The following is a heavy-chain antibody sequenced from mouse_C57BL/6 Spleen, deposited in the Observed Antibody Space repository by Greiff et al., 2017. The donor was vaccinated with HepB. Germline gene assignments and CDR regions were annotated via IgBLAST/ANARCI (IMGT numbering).Heavy chain of an antibody. D-gene: IGHD4-1*01. V-gene: IGHV1-15*01. Sequence: QVQLQQSGAELVRPGASVTLSCKASGYTFTDYEMHWVKQTPVHGLEWIGAIDPETGGTAYNQKFKGKAILTADKSSSTAYMELRSLTSEDSAVYYCTRRELGRGYFDYWGQGTTLTVSS. J-gene: IGHJ2*01. CDR1: GYTFTDYE. CDR2: IDPETGGT. CDR3: TRRELGRGYFDY.